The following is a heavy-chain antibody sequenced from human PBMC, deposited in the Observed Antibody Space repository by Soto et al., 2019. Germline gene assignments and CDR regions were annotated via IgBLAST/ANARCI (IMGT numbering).Heavy chain of an antibody. CDR1: GYTFTSYG. Sequence: QVQLVQSGAEVKKPGASVKVSCKASGYTFTSYGISWVRQAPGQGLEWMGWISAYNGNTNYAQKLQGRVTMTTDTSTSTAYMELRGLRSDDTAVYYCARDWGSGYFLSRNWFDPWGQGTLVTVSS. D-gene: IGHD3-3*01. J-gene: IGHJ5*02. CDR2: ISAYNGNT. CDR3: ARDWGSGYFLSRNWFDP. V-gene: IGHV1-18*04.